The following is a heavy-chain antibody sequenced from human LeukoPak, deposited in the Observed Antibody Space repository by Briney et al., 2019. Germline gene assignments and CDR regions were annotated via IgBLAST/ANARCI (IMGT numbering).Heavy chain of an antibody. CDR1: GGSISSSSYY. CDR3: ARERADYYDSSGYYPD. V-gene: IGHV4-39*02. D-gene: IGHD3-22*01. CDR2: IYYSGST. Sequence: PSETLSLTCTVSGGSISSSSYYWGWIRQPPGKGLEWIGSIYYSGSTYYNPSLKSRVTISVDTSKTQFSLKLSSVTAADTAVYYCARERADYYDSSGYYPDWGQGTLVTVSS. J-gene: IGHJ4*02.